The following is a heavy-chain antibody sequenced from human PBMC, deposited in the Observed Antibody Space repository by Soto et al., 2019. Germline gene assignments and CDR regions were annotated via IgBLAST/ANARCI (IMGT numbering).Heavy chain of an antibody. CDR3: ARDLPYIAVAGTSYFQL. V-gene: IGHV3-48*01. CDR2: ISSSSSTI. Sequence: EVQLVESGGGLVQPGGSLRLSCAASGFTFSSYSMNWVRQAPGKGLEWVSYISSSSSTIYYADSVKGRFTISRDNAKNSLYLHMNSLRAEDTAVYYCARDLPYIAVAGTSYFQLWGQGTLVTVSS. J-gene: IGHJ1*01. D-gene: IGHD6-19*01. CDR1: GFTFSSYS.